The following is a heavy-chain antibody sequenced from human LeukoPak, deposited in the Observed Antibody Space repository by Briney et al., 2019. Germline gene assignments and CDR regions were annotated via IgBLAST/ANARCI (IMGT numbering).Heavy chain of an antibody. J-gene: IGHJ4*02. CDR2: INPNSGGT. Sequence: ASVKVSCKASGYTFTSYYMHWVRQAPGQGLEWMGWINPNSGGTNYAQKFQGRVTMTRDTSISTAYMELSRLRSDDTAVYYCARGDYVWGSYLPTYYFAYWGQGTLGTVSS. D-gene: IGHD3-16*02. CDR1: GYTFTSYY. CDR3: ARGDYVWGSYLPTYYFAY. V-gene: IGHV1-2*02.